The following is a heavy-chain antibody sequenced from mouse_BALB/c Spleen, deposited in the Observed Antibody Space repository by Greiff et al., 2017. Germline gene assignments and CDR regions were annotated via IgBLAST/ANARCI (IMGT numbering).Heavy chain of an antibody. Sequence: EVHLVESGGGLVQPGGSRKLSCAASGFTFSSFGMHWVRQAPEKGLEWVAYISSGSSTIYYADTVKGRFTISRDNPKNTLFLQMTSLRSEDTAMYYCARSNYGKMDYWGQGTSVTVSS. CDR1: GFTFSSFG. CDR2: ISSGSSTI. CDR3: ARSNYGKMDY. J-gene: IGHJ4*01. V-gene: IGHV5-17*02. D-gene: IGHD2-1*01.